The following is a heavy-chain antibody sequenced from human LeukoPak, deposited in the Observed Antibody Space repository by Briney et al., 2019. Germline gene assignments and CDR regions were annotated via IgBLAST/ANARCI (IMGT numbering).Heavy chain of an antibody. J-gene: IGHJ5*02. CDR3: ARGFFVRENPGSWFDP. CDR2: IYHTGNT. D-gene: IGHD3-10*02. V-gene: IGHV4-30-2*01. Sequence: PSETLSLTCAVSGGSISSGGYSWNWIRQPPGKGLEWLGYIYHTGNTFYNPSLKSRVTISVDRSKNQFSLRLTSVTAADTAVYYCARGFFVRENPGSWFDPWGQGTLVTVSP. CDR1: GGSISSGGYS.